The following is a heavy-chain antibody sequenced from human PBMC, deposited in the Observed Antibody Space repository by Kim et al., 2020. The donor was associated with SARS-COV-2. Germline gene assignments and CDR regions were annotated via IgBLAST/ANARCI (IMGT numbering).Heavy chain of an antibody. CDR3: ARHRGSWLFAY. CDR1: GGSFSGYY. D-gene: IGHD1-26*01. Sequence: SETLSLTCAVYGGSFSGYYWSWIRQPPGKGLEWIGEINHSGSTNYNPSLKSRVIISVDTSKNQFSLKLNSVTAADTAVYYCARHRGSWLFAYWGQGTLVTVSS. J-gene: IGHJ4*02. V-gene: IGHV4-34*01. CDR2: INHSGST.